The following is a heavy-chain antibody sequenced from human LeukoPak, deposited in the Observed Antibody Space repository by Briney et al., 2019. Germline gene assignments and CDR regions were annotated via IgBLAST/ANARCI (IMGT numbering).Heavy chain of an antibody. J-gene: IGHJ4*02. Sequence: GGSLRLSCAASGFTFSTYGMHWVRQAPGKGLEWVAVISYDGSNKYYADSVKGRFTISRDNSKNTQYLQMNSLRAEDTAVYYCAKDARFIIEKYYFDYWGQGTLVTVSS. CDR3: AKDARFIIEKYYFDY. D-gene: IGHD3-16*02. CDR1: GFTFSTYG. V-gene: IGHV3-30*18. CDR2: ISYDGSNK.